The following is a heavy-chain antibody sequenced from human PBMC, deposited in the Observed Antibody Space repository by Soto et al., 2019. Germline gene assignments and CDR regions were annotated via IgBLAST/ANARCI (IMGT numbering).Heavy chain of an antibody. J-gene: IGHJ5*02. V-gene: IGHV3-21*01. Sequence: GGSLRLSCAASGFSFSDYTMNWFRQAPGKGLEWVSSITGSSDYTYYSGSVTGRFTISRDNANNSLFLQMNSLRGEDTAVYYCARERDSSSSRIDPWGQGTLVTVSS. CDR1: GFSFSDYT. D-gene: IGHD6-6*01. CDR3: ARERDSSSSRIDP. CDR2: ITGSSDYT.